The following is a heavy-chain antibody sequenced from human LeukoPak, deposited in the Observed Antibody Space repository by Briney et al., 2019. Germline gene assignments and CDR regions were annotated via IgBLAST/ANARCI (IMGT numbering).Heavy chain of an antibody. Sequence: GGSLRLSCAASGFTFSSYSMNWVRQAPGKGLEWVSSISSSSSYIYYADSVKGRFTISRVNAKNSLYLQMNSLRAEDTAVYYCARAPGVGYDWFDPWGQGTLVTVSS. CDR2: ISSSSSYI. CDR1: GFTFSSYS. V-gene: IGHV3-21*01. CDR3: ARAPGVGYDWFDP. J-gene: IGHJ5*02. D-gene: IGHD3-16*01.